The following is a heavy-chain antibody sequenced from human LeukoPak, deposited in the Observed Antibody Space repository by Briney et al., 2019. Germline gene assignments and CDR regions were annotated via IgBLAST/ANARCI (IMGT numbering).Heavy chain of an antibody. D-gene: IGHD3-3*01. CDR3: AREHYDFWSGSQRRGYFDY. CDR1: GYTFTSYY. Sequence: ASVKVSCKASGYTFTSYYMHWVRQAPGQGLEWMGIINPSGGSTSYAQKFQGRVTMTRDTSTSTVYMELSSLRSEDTAVYYCAREHYDFWSGSQRRGYFDYWGQGTLVTVSS. J-gene: IGHJ4*02. CDR2: INPSGGST. V-gene: IGHV1-46*01.